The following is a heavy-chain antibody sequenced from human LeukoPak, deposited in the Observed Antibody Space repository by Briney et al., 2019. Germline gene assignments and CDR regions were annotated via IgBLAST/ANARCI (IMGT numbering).Heavy chain of an antibody. J-gene: IGHJ4*02. CDR1: GFTFDDYA. CDR2: ISWNSGSI. CDR3: AKDRYSSGWDLFDY. D-gene: IGHD6-19*01. Sequence: PGRSLRLSCAASGFTFDDYAMHWVQQAPGKGLEWVSGISWNSGSIGYADSVKGRFTISRDNAKNSLYLQMNSLRAEDTALYYCAKDRYSSGWDLFDYWGQGTLVTVSS. V-gene: IGHV3-9*01.